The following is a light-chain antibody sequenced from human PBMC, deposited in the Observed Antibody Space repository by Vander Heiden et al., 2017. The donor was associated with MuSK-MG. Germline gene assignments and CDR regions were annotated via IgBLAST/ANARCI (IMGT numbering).Light chain of an antibody. CDR2: AAS. V-gene: IGKV1-39*01. CDR3: QQSSSTRT. J-gene: IGKJ4*01. Sequence: DIQMTQSPSSLSASVGDRVTITCRASQSISSYLNWYQQKPWKAPKLLIYAASSLQSGVPSRFSGSGSGTDFTLTISRLQPEDFATYYCQQSSSTRTFGGGTKVEIK. CDR1: QSISSY.